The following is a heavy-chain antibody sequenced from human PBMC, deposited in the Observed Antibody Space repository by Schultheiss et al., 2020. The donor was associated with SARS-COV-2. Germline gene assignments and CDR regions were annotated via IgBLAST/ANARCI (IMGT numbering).Heavy chain of an antibody. J-gene: IGHJ5*02. D-gene: IGHD3-22*01. CDR1: GGTFSSYA. CDR2: IIPIFGTA. Sequence: SVKVSCKASGGTFSSYAISWVRQAPGQGLEWMGGIIPIFGTANYAQKFQGRVTITADESTSTAYMELSSLRSEDTAVYYCAKRFWSAESGFGPWDLWGQGTLVTVSS. V-gene: IGHV1-69*13. CDR3: AKRFWSAESGFGPWDL.